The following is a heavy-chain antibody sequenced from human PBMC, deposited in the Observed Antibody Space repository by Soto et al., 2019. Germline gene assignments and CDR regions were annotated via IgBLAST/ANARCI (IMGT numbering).Heavy chain of an antibody. J-gene: IGHJ4*02. Sequence: GGSLRLSCAASGFTFSSYAMSWVRQAPGKGLEWVSAISGGGGSTYYADSVKGRFTISRDNSKNTLYLQMNSLRAEDTAVYYCAKAEFDDYGENYFDYWGQGTLVTVSS. CDR1: GFTFSSYA. CDR2: ISGGGGST. V-gene: IGHV3-23*01. D-gene: IGHD4-17*01. CDR3: AKAEFDDYGENYFDY.